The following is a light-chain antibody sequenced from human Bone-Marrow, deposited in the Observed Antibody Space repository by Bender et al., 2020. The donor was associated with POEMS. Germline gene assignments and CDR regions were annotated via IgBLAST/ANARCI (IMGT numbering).Light chain of an antibody. CDR1: SSDVGAYNY. CDR2: EVS. CDR3: CSYTSSITWV. V-gene: IGLV2-14*03. Sequence: QSALTQPASVSGSPGQSITISCTGTSSDVGAYNYVSWYQQHPGKAPKLLISEVSVRPSGVSSRFSGSKSGNTASLTISGLQADDEADYYCCSYTSSITWVFGGGTRLTVL. J-gene: IGLJ3*02.